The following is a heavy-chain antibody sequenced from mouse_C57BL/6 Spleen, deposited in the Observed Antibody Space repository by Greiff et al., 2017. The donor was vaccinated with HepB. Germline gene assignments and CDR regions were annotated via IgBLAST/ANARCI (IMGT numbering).Heavy chain of an antibody. CDR2: ISSGSSTI. D-gene: IGHD2-12*01. V-gene: IGHV5-17*01. J-gene: IGHJ2*01. CDR3: ARGVTN. Sequence: EVHLVESGGGLVKPGRSLKLSCAASGFTFSDYGMHWVRQAPEKGLEWVAYISSGSSTIYYADTVKGRFTISRDNAKNTLFLQMTSLRSEDTAMYYCARGVTNWGQGTTLTVSS. CDR1: GFTFSDYG.